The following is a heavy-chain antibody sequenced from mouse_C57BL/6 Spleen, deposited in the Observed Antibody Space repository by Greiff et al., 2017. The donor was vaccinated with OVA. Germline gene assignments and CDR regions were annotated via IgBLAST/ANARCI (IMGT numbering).Heavy chain of an antibody. D-gene: IGHD2-4*01. Sequence: EVQLQESGPELVKPGASVKMSCKASGYTFTDYNMHWVKQSHGKSLEWIGYINPNNGGTSYNQKFKGKATLTVNKSSSTAYMELRSLTSEDSAVYYCARRRDDYGYFDYWGQGTTLTVSS. CDR1: GYTFTDYN. V-gene: IGHV1-22*01. J-gene: IGHJ2*01. CDR3: ARRRDDYGYFDY. CDR2: INPNNGGT.